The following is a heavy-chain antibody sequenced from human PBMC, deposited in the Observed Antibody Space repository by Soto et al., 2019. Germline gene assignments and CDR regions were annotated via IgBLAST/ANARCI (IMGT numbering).Heavy chain of an antibody. D-gene: IGHD1-26*01. V-gene: IGHV1-18*01. J-gene: IGHJ6*02. Sequence: QVQLVQSGPEVKKPGASVKVSCEASGYTFTTSGISWVRQAPGQGLAWMGWISTYNGDTNSAQKFQGRVTMTAATSTGTAYMELMSLKSDDTAVYYCARQGSWPYYYYGLDVWGQGTTVTVSS. CDR2: ISTYNGDT. CDR1: GYTFTTSG. CDR3: ARQGSWPYYYYGLDV.